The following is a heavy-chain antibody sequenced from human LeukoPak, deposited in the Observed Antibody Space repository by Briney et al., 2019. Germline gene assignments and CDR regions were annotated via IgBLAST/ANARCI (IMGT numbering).Heavy chain of an antibody. D-gene: IGHD1-26*01. Sequence: GGSLRLSCAASGFTFSSYAMSWVRQAPGKGLEWVSSISGSGDSSYYADSVKGRFTISRDNSKNTLYLQMNSLRAEDTAVYYCAKGEGSYHGLDYWGQGTLVTVSS. CDR3: AKGEGSYHGLDY. V-gene: IGHV3-23*01. CDR2: ISGSGDSS. CDR1: GFTFSSYA. J-gene: IGHJ4*02.